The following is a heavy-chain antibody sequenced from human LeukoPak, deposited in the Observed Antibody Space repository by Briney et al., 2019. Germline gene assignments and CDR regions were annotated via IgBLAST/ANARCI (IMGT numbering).Heavy chain of an antibody. J-gene: IGHJ4*02. CDR1: GFTFSSYA. CDR3: ARDDCSGYQADY. V-gene: IGHV3-64*01. CDR2: ISSNGGST. Sequence: PGGSLRLSCAASGFTFSSYAMHLVRQAPGKGLEYVSAISSNGGSTYYANSVKGRFTISRDNSKNTLYLQMGSLRAEDMAVYYCARDDCSGYQADYWGQGTLVTVSS. D-gene: IGHD3-22*01.